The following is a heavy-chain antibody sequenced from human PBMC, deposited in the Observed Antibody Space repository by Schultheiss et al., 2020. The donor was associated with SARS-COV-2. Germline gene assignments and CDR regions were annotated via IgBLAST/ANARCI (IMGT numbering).Heavy chain of an antibody. J-gene: IGHJ4*02. CDR1: GYSISSGYY. D-gene: IGHD2-21*02. CDR3: ARSPKRLYFDY. CDR2: IYHSGST. V-gene: IGHV4-38-2*01. Sequence: SETLSLTCAVSGYSISSGYYWGWIRQPPGKGLEWIGSIYHSGSTYYNPSLKSRVTISVDTSKNQFSLKLSSVTAADTAVYYCARSPKRLYFDYWGQGTLVTVSS.